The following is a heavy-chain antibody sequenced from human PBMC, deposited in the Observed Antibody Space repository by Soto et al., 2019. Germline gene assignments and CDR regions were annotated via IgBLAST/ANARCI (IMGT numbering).Heavy chain of an antibody. CDR1: GFTVSSSY. Sequence: EVQLVESGGGLVQPGGSLRLSCSASGFTVSSSYINWVRQAPGKGLEWVSTFYSGGKTYYADSVKGRFTISRHSSENTLYLQMNSLRSEDTAVYYRARAGQYCTTGTCYPASMGVWGEGTTVTVSS. J-gene: IGHJ6*04. D-gene: IGHD2-15*01. V-gene: IGHV3-53*04. CDR3: ARAGQYCTTGTCYPASMGV. CDR2: FYSGGKT.